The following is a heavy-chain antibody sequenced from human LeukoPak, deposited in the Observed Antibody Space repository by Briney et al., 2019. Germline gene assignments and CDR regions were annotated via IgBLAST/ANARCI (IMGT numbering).Heavy chain of an antibody. Sequence: ETLSLTCTVSSGSISSYYWSWIRQPPGKGLEWVGRIKSKTDGGTTDYAAPVKGRFTISRDEAKNTLYLQMNRLKTEGKAVYYCTTDSHSSSWYGSYYYYGMDVWGQGTTVTVSS. CDR2: IKSKTDGGTT. CDR3: TTDSHSSSWYGSYYYYGMDV. D-gene: IGHD6-13*01. CDR1: SGSISSYY. J-gene: IGHJ6*02. V-gene: IGHV3-15*01.